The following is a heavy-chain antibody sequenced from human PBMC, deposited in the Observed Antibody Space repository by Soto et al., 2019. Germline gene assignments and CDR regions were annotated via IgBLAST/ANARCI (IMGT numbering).Heavy chain of an antibody. J-gene: IGHJ4*02. CDR3: ASRYGGNPGPFDY. D-gene: IGHD4-17*01. V-gene: IGHV4-39*01. Sequence: PSETLSLTCTVSGGSISSSSYYWGWIRQPPGKGLEWIGSIYYSGSTYYNPSLKSRVTISVDTSKNQFSLKLSSVTAADTAVYYCASRYGGNPGPFDYWGQGTLVTVSS. CDR1: GGSISSSSYY. CDR2: IYYSGST.